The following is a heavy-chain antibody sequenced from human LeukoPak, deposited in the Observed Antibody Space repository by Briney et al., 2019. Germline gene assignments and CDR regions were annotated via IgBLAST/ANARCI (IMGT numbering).Heavy chain of an antibody. Sequence: ASVKVSCKASGYTFTSYDINWVRQATGQGLEWMGWMNPNSGNTGYAQKFQGRVTMTRNTSISTAYMELSSLRSEGTAVYYCARGWGIVVENAFDIWGQGTMVTVSS. CDR1: GYTFTSYD. D-gene: IGHD3-22*01. V-gene: IGHV1-8*01. J-gene: IGHJ3*02. CDR3: ARGWGIVVENAFDI. CDR2: MNPNSGNT.